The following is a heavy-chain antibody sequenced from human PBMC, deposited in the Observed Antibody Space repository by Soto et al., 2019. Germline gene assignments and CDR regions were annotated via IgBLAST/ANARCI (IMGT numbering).Heavy chain of an antibody. D-gene: IGHD7-27*01. CDR2: IGTAGDT. CDR3: ARFYGTWGAFDI. CDR1: GFTFSSYD. Sequence: GGSLRLSCAASGFTFSSYDMHWVRQATGKGLEWVSAIGTAGDTYYPGSVKGRFTISRENAKNSLYLQMNSLRAEDTAVYYCARFYGTWGAFDIWGQGTMVTVSS. J-gene: IGHJ3*02. V-gene: IGHV3-13*01.